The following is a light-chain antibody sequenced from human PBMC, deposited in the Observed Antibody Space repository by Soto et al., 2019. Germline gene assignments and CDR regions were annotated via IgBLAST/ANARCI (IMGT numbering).Light chain of an antibody. CDR1: QSVSSY. CDR2: DAS. V-gene: IGKV3-11*01. Sequence: EIVLTQSPATLSLSPGERATLSCRASQSVSSYLAWFQQKPGQAPRLLIYDASNRATVIPARFSGSGSGTDVTLTISSLEPEDFAVYYCQQRSNWPRITFGQGTRLEIK. CDR3: QQRSNWPRIT. J-gene: IGKJ5*01.